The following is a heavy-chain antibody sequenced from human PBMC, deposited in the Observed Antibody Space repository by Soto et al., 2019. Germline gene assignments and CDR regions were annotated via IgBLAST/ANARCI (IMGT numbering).Heavy chain of an antibody. V-gene: IGHV1-18*04. CDR3: VLGGLETGYYRDMDY. CDR2: ISAYNGDT. D-gene: IGHD3-9*01. CDR1: GYTFKNYG. Sequence: QDHLVHSGAEVKKPGASAKVSCKASGYTFKNYGINWVRQAPGRGLEWVAWISAYNGDTSYAQHFQSRVTVTTETLTNTAYMELRSLRPDDTAVYFCVLGGLETGYYRDMDYWGQGTLVSVSS. J-gene: IGHJ4*02.